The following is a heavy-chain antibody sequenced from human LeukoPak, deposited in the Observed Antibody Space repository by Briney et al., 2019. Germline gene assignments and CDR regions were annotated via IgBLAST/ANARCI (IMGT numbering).Heavy chain of an antibody. V-gene: IGHV1-2*02. Sequence: ASVKVSCKASGYTFTGHYMHWVRQAPGQGLEWMGWINPNGGATKSAQKFQGRVTMTRDTSISTVYMELTSLTSDDTAVYYCASLDRRSSDSRNWGQGTLVTVSS. D-gene: IGHD2-2*01. CDR1: GYTFTGHY. CDR2: INPNGGAT. CDR3: ASLDRRSSDSRN. J-gene: IGHJ4*02.